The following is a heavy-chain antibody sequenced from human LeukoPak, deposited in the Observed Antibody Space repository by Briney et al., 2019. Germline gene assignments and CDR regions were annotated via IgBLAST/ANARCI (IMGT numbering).Heavy chain of an antibody. CDR3: ARASYYYDSSY. Sequence: GGSLRLSCAASGFTFSSYSMNWVRQAPGNGLEWVSYISSSSSTIYYADSVKGRFTISRDSAKNSLYLQMNSLRAEDTAVYYCARASYYYDSSYWGQGTLVTVSS. CDR2: ISSSSSTI. CDR1: GFTFSSYS. D-gene: IGHD3-22*01. J-gene: IGHJ4*02. V-gene: IGHV3-48*01.